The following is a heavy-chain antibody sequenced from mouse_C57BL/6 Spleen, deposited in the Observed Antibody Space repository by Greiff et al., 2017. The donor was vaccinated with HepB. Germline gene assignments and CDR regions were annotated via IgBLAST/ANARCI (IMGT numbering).Heavy chain of an antibody. CDR1: GYTFTSYL. CDR2: IDPSDSYT. Sequence: QVQLQQPGAELVKPGASVKLSCKASGYTFTSYLMQWVKQRPGQGLEWIGEIDPSDSYTNYNQKFKGKATLTVDTSSSTAYMQLSSLTSEDSAVYYCARLRAAQAPFAYWGQGTLVTVSA. CDR3: ARLRAAQAPFAY. V-gene: IGHV1-50*01. J-gene: IGHJ3*01. D-gene: IGHD3-2*02.